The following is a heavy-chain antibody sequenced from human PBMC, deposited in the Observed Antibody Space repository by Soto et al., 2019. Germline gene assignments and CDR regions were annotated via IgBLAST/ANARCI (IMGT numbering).Heavy chain of an antibody. CDR3: ASSYSSSTGFDY. D-gene: IGHD6-6*01. CDR2: INAGNGNT. J-gene: IGHJ4*02. CDR1: GYTFTRYA. V-gene: IGHV1-3*01. Sequence: ASVKVSCKASGYTFTRYAMHWVRQAPGQRLEWMGWINAGNGNTKYSQKFQGRVTITRDTSASTAYMELSSLRSEDTAVYYCASSYSSSTGFDYWGQGTLVTVSS.